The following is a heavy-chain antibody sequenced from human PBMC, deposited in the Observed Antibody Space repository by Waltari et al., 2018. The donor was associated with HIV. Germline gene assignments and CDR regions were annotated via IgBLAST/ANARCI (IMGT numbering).Heavy chain of an antibody. V-gene: IGHV1-18*01. D-gene: IGHD1-20*01. CDR2: LSAYNGNT. Sequence: QVQLVQSGAEVKKPGASVKVSCKASGYTFTGYGISWVREAPGQGLEWMGWLSAYNGNTNYAQKRQGRVTMTTDTSTSTAYMELRSLRSDDTAVYYCARVENNWNGRDYFDYWGQGTLVTVSS. J-gene: IGHJ4*02. CDR3: ARVENNWNGRDYFDY. CDR1: GYTFTGYG.